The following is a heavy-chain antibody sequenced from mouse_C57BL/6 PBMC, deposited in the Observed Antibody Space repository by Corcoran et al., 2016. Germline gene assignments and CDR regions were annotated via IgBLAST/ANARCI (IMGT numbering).Heavy chain of an antibody. Sequence: QVQLQQSGAELVKPGASVKISCKASGYAFSSYWMNWVKQRPGKGLEWIGQMYPGDGDTNYNGKFKGKATLTADKSSSTAYMQLSSLTSEDSAVYFCARDERDLLLRNYAMDYWGQGTSVTVSS. V-gene: IGHV1-80*01. CDR2: MYPGDGDT. D-gene: IGHD1-1*01. J-gene: IGHJ4*01. CDR3: ARDERDLLLRNYAMDY. CDR1: GYAFSSYW.